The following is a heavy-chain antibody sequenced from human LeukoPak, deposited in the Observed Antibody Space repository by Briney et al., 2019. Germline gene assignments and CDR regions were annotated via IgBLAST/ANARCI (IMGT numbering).Heavy chain of an antibody. Sequence: GGSLRLSCATSGFTFSNYWMSWVRQAPGKGLEWVANMNQGGSEKYYVDSVKGRFTISRDNAKNSLYLQMNSLRADDTAVYYCARDMEAVVPAARGGYYYYYMDVWGKGTTVTVSS. J-gene: IGHJ6*03. V-gene: IGHV3-7*01. CDR2: MNQGGSEK. CDR1: GFTFSNYW. D-gene: IGHD2-2*01. CDR3: ARDMEAVVPAARGGYYYYYMDV.